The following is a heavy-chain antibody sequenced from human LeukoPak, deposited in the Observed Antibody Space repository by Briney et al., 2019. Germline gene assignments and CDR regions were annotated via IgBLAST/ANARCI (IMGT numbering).Heavy chain of an antibody. CDR1: GYTFTSYY. J-gene: IGHJ4*02. CDR2: ISAYNGNT. D-gene: IGHD6-19*01. Sequence: ASVKVSCKASGYTFTSYYMHWVRQAPGQGLEWMGWISAYNGNTNYAQKLQGRVTMTTDTSTSTAYMELRSLRSDDTAVYYCARDSSGWPTNLFDYWGQGTLVTVSS. V-gene: IGHV1-18*04. CDR3: ARDSSGWPTNLFDY.